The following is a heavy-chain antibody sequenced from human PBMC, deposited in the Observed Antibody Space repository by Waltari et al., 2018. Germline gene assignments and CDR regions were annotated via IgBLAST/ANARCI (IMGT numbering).Heavy chain of an antibody. CDR1: GFTFSSYA. V-gene: IGHV3-30-3*01. CDR2: ISYDGSNK. CDR3: ARARSIAAAGPLDY. J-gene: IGHJ4*02. Sequence: QVQLVESGGGVVQPGRSLRLSCAASGFTFSSYAMHWVRQAPGKGLGWVAVISYDGSNKDYADSVKGRFTISRDNSKNTLYLQMNSLRAEDTAVYYCARARSIAAAGPLDYWGQGTLVTVSS. D-gene: IGHD6-13*01.